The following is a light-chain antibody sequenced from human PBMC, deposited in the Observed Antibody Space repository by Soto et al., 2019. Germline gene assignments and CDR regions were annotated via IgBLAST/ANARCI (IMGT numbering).Light chain of an antibody. Sequence: SYELTQSPSVSVAPGQTASITCGGYNIGSKSVHWYQQKPGQAPVLVVYDDSDRRPGIPERFSGSNSGNTATLTITRVEAGDEADYHCLVWDSRSEHYVFGTGTKVTVL. CDR1: NIGSKS. CDR3: LVWDSRSEHYV. V-gene: IGLV3-21*02. CDR2: DDS. J-gene: IGLJ1*01.